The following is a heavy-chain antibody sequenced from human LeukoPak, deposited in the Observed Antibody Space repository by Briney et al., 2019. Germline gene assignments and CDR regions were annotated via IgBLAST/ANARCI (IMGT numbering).Heavy chain of an antibody. CDR1: GGSISSGGYS. CDR2: IYYSGTT. D-gene: IGHD6-13*01. V-gene: IGHV4-30-4*07. J-gene: IGHJ6*03. Sequence: SETLSLTCAVSGGSISSGGYSWTWIRQPPGKGLECIGHIYYSGTTYYNPSLRSRVTISLDTSKNQFSLRLTSVTAADTAVYYCARGSSSWLDYYIDVWAKGTTVTVSS. CDR3: ARGSSSWLDYYIDV.